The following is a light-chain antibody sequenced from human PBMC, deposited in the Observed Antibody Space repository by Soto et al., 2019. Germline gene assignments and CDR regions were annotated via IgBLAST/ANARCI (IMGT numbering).Light chain of an antibody. CDR3: QQYNNWPPWT. Sequence: EILMRQSPATLSVSPGERATLSCRASQSVSSNLAWYQQKPGQAPRLLIYGASTRATGIPARFSGSGSGTEFTLTISSLQSEDFAVYYCQQYNNWPPWTVGQGTKVDIK. CDR1: QSVSSN. V-gene: IGKV3-15*01. J-gene: IGKJ1*01. CDR2: GAS.